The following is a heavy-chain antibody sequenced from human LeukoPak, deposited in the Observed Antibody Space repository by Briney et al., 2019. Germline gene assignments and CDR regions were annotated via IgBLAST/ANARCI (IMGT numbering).Heavy chain of an antibody. CDR3: ARVNPEDFWSGYSNWFDP. CDR2: MNPSSGNT. V-gene: IGHV1-8*03. Sequence: ASVKVSCKASGYTFTSYDINWVRQATGQGLEWMGWMNPSSGNTGYAQKFQGRVTTTRNTSISTAYMELSSLRSEDTAVYYCARVNPEDFWSGYSNWFDPWGQGTLVTVSS. D-gene: IGHD3-3*01. CDR1: GYTFTSYD. J-gene: IGHJ5*02.